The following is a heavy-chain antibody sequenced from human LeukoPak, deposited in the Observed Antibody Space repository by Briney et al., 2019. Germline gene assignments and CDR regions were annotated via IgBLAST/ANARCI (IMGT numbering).Heavy chain of an antibody. CDR3: ARGRASDWGADY. J-gene: IGHJ4*02. CDR1: GFTFSDYC. V-gene: IGHV3-11*04. Sequence: GGSLRLSCAASGFTFSDYCMSWIRQAPGKGLEWVSYISSSGSTIYYADSVKGRFTISRDNAKSSLYLQMNGLRDEDTAVYYCARGRASDWGADYWGQGTLVTVSS. CDR2: ISSSGSTI. D-gene: IGHD7-27*01.